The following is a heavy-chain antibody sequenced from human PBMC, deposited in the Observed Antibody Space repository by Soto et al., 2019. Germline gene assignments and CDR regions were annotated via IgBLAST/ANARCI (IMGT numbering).Heavy chain of an antibody. Sequence: QVQLQQSGPRLARPSGTLSLTCVVSGGSISSTNCWTWVRQTPGKGLGWIGEVYHTGSTKYNPSLKNRVTISLDKSNNQFSLNLKSVTAADTAVYYCATLPPRIVVVVLPIPSWGQGTLVTVSS. CDR3: ATLPPRIVVVVLPIPS. J-gene: IGHJ4*02. CDR2: VYHTGST. V-gene: IGHV4-4*02. CDR1: GGSISSTNC. D-gene: IGHD2-15*01.